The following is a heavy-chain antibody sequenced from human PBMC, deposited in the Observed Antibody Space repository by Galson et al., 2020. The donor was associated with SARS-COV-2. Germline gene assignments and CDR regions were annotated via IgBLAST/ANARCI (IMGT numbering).Heavy chain of an antibody. Sequence: GGSLRLTCAASGFTFSSYGMHWVRQAPGKGLEWVAVISYDGSNKYYADSVKGRFTISRDNSKNTLYLQMNSLRAEDTAVYYCAKSTTLRWYDDSYYYYGMDVWGQGTTVTVSS. CDR1: GFTFSSYG. CDR2: ISYDGSNK. D-gene: IGHD6-13*01. CDR3: AKSTTLRWYDDSYYYYGMDV. J-gene: IGHJ6*02. V-gene: IGHV3-30*18.